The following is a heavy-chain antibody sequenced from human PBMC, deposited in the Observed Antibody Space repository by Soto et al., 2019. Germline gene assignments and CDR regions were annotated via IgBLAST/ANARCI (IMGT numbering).Heavy chain of an antibody. D-gene: IGHD6-19*01. CDR1: SGSISSSGYY. V-gene: IGHV4-39*01. J-gene: IGHJ4*02. CDR3: ARRGYSSGWYYFDY. CDR2: ISYSGST. Sequence: QLQLQESGPGLVKPSETLSLTCTVSSGSISSSGYYWGWIRQPPGKGLEWIGSISYSGSTYQNPSLTSRVTISVDTSKNQFSLKLSSVTAADTAVYYCARRGYSSGWYYFDYWGQGTLVTVSS.